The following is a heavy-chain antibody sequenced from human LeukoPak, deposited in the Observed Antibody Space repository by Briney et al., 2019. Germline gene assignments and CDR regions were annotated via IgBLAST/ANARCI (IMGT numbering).Heavy chain of an antibody. CDR3: ARVIVAVATTHYFDY. J-gene: IGHJ4*02. CDR1: GGSISNYF. V-gene: IGHV4-59*01. Sequence: SETLSLTCTVSGGSISNYFWSWIRQPPGKGLEWIGYISYSGRTNYNPSLKSRVAISVDTSRNQFSLRLTSVTAADMAVYYCARVIVAVATTHYFDYWGQGTLVTVSS. CDR2: ISYSGRT. D-gene: IGHD5-12*01.